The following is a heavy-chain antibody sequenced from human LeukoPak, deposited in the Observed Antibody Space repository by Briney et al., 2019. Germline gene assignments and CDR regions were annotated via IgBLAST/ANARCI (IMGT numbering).Heavy chain of an antibody. V-gene: IGHV4-4*07. Sequence: PSETLSLTCTVSGGSISSYYWSWIRQPAGKGLEWIGRIYTSGSTNYNPSLKSRVTMSVDTSKNQFSLKLSSVTAADTAVYYCARERKYQLLYGYYYYYMDVWGKGTTVTVSS. J-gene: IGHJ6*03. CDR3: ARERKYQLLYGYYYYYMDV. CDR1: GGSISSYY. CDR2: IYTSGST. D-gene: IGHD2-2*02.